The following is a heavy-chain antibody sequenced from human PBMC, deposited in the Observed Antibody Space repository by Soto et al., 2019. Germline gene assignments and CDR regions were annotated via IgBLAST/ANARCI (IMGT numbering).Heavy chain of an antibody. V-gene: IGHV4-59*01. CDR3: ARQNGDFDYYFYGVDV. J-gene: IGHJ6*02. CDR2: IYYRRTT. Sequence: QVQLQESGPGLVKPSETLSLTCTVSGGSIVSYYWSWIRQPPGKGLEWIGHIYYRRTTTYNPSLQSRVTISVDTSKNQFSLRLSSLTAADTAVYYCARQNGDFDYYFYGVDVWGQGTTVTVS. CDR1: GGSIVSYY. D-gene: IGHD4-17*01.